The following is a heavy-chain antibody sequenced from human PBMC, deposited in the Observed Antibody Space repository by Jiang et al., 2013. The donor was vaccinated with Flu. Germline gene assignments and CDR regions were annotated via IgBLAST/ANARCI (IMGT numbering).Heavy chain of an antibody. CDR1: GYSFTSYW. Sequence: KGSGYSFTSYWIGWVRQMPGKGLEWMGIIYPGDSDTRYSPSFQGQVTISADKSISTAYLQWSSLKASDTAMYYCARYAYSSGWQVLDYWGQGTLVTVSS. CDR3: ARYAYSSGWQVLDY. J-gene: IGHJ4*02. D-gene: IGHD6-19*01. V-gene: IGHV5-51*01. CDR2: IYPGDSDT.